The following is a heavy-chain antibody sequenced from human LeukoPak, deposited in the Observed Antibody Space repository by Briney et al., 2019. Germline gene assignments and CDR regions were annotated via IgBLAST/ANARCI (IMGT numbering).Heavy chain of an antibody. Sequence: PSETLSLTCTVSGGSISSGSYYWSWIRQPAGKGLEWIGRIYTSGSTNYNPSLKSRVTISVDTSKNQFSLKLSSVTAADTAVYYCARDDRYSYELDYWGQGTLVTVSS. CDR3: ARDDRYSYELDY. D-gene: IGHD5-18*01. CDR2: IYTSGST. V-gene: IGHV4-61*02. CDR1: GGSISSGSYY. J-gene: IGHJ4*02.